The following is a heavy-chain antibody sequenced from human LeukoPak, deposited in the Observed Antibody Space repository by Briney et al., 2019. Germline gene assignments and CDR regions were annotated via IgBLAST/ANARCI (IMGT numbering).Heavy chain of an antibody. CDR2: ISSSSSHI. Sequence: GGSLRLSCAASGFTFSSYSMNWVRQAPGKGLEWVSSISSSSSHIYYADSVKGRFTISRDNAKNSLYLQMNSLRAEDTAVYYCARDDWYCSSTSCPLDAFDIWGQGTMVTVSS. V-gene: IGHV3-21*01. D-gene: IGHD2-2*01. CDR3: ARDDWYCSSTSCPLDAFDI. CDR1: GFTFSSYS. J-gene: IGHJ3*02.